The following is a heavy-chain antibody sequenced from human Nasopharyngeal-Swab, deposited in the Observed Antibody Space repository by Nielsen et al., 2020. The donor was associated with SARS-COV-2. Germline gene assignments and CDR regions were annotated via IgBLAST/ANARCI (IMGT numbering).Heavy chain of an antibody. CDR1: GYTFATYN. J-gene: IGHJ4*02. CDR2: VNPKSGNT. Sequence: ASVKVSCKASGYTFATYNINWVRQATGQGLVWMGWVNPKSGNTGYAQKFQGRVTMTSDTSTNTAYMELSSLTSEDTAVYFCARGASWLRPFDYWGRGNMVTVSS. CDR3: ARGASWLRPFDY. V-gene: IGHV1-8*01. D-gene: IGHD6-13*01.